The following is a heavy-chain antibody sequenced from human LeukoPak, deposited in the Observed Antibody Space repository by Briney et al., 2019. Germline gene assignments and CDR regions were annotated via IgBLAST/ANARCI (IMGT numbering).Heavy chain of an antibody. CDR3: AKYDILTGTQKE. D-gene: IGHD3-9*01. J-gene: IGHJ4*02. V-gene: IGHV3-48*03. CDR2: ISSSGSTI. Sequence: SGGSLRLSCAASGFTFSSYEMNWVRQAPGKGLEWVSYISSSGSTIYYADSVKGRFTISRDNSKNTLYLQMNSLRAEDTAVYYCAKYDILTGTQKEWGQGTLVTVSS. CDR1: GFTFSSYE.